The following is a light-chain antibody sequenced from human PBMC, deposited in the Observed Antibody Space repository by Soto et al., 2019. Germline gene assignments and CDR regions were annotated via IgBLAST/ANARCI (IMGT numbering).Light chain of an antibody. CDR3: MQALQTPYT. CDR2: LGF. Sequence: EIVMRQSPPSVTVTPGEPASLSSSSSQRLLHSNGHLFLDWSMQKPGPSPQIRCELGFHRASWVPDRGSVRSEGKAGTLKISRVEAEDAGVDDGMQALQTPYTVCQGTQVEIK. V-gene: IGKV2-28*01. J-gene: IGKJ2*01. CDR1: QRLLHSNGHLF.